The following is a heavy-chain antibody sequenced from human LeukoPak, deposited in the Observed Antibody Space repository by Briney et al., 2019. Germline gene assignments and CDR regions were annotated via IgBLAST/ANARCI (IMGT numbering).Heavy chain of an antibody. CDR2: ISGSGGST. V-gene: IGHV3-23*01. J-gene: IGHJ4*02. Sequence: GGSLRLSCAASGFTFSSYAMSWVRQAPGKGLEWVSAISGSGGSTYYADSVKGRFTISRDNSKNTLYLQMNSPRAEDTAVYYCAKDMRYYDFWSGTYWGQGTLVTVSS. CDR1: GFTFSSYA. CDR3: AKDMRYYDFWSGTY. D-gene: IGHD3-3*01.